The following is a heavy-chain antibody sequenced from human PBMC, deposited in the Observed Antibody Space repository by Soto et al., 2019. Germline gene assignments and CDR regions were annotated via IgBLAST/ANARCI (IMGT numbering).Heavy chain of an antibody. V-gene: IGHV4-39*01. CDR3: ARHYQKEWLFPTRYYYYGMDV. J-gene: IGHJ6*02. D-gene: IGHD3-3*01. Sequence: SETLSLTCTVSGGSISSSSYYWGWIGQPPGKGLEWIGSIYYSGSTYYNPSLKSRVTISVDTSKNQFSLKLSSVTAADTAVYYCARHYQKEWLFPTRYYYYGMDVWGQGTTVTVSS. CDR2: IYYSGST. CDR1: GGSISSSSYY.